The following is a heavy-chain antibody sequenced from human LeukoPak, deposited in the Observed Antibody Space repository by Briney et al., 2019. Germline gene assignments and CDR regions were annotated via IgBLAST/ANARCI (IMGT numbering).Heavy chain of an antibody. CDR3: AREVYGDYPYLSLEYYFDY. CDR2: ISSIGSYI. CDR1: GLTFSIYS. Sequence: GGSLRLSCAASGLTFSIYSMNWVRQPPGKVLEWVSSISSIGSYIYYAHSVKGRFTISRDNSKNSLYLQMNSLRAEDTAVYYCAREVYGDYPYLSLEYYFDYWGQGTLVTVSS. J-gene: IGHJ4*02. D-gene: IGHD4-17*01. V-gene: IGHV3-21*01.